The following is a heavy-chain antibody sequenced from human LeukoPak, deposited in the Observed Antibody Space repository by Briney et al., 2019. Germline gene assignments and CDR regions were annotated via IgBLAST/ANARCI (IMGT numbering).Heavy chain of an antibody. J-gene: IGHJ6*03. CDR1: GGSISSYH. D-gene: IGHD3-10*01. CDR3: ARAPYGSATNNYYMDV. V-gene: IGHV4-59*01. CDR2: FYYSGST. Sequence: PSETLSLTCTVSGGSISSYHWSWIRQPPGKGLEWIGFFYYSGSTNYNLSLKSRVTISVDTSKNQFSLKLSSVTAADTAVYYCARAPYGSATNNYYMDVWGKGTTVTVSS.